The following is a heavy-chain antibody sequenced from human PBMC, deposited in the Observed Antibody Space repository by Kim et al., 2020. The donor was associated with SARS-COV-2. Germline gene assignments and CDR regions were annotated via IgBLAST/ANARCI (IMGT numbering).Heavy chain of an antibody. CDR2: FDKSGGST. V-gene: IGHV3-23*01. CDR1: GFTFSTYG. D-gene: IGHD1-26*01. J-gene: IGHJ4*02. CDR3: AKNLAGASHFED. Sequence: GGSLRLSCAASGFTFSTYGMSWVRQAPGKGLEWVSTFDKSGGSTFYADSVRGRFTISRDNSKNTLYLQMNSLRAEDTAVYHCAKNLAGASHFEDWGQGTLVTVSS.